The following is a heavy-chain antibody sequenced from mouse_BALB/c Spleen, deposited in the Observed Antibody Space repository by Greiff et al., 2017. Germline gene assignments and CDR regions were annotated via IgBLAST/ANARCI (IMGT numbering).Heavy chain of an antibody. V-gene: IGHV1-5*01. CDR3: TCSTMNAWFAY. D-gene: IGHD2-4*01. Sequence: EVQLQQSGTVLARPGASVRLSCTASGYSFTSYWMHWVKQRPGPGLEWIGAIYPGNSDTSYNQKFKGKAKLTAVTAASTAYMELSSLTNEDSAVYYCTCSTMNAWFAYWGQGTLVTVSA. CDR2: IYPGNSDT. J-gene: IGHJ3*01. CDR1: GYSFTSYW.